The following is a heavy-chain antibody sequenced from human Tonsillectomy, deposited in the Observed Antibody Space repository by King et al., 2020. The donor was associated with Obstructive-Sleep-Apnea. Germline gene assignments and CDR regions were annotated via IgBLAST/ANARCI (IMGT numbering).Heavy chain of an antibody. Sequence: VQLVESGGGVVQPGRSLRLSCAASGFTFSSYAMHWVRQAPGKGLEWVAVISYDGSNKYYADSVKGRFTISRDNSKKTLYLQMNSLRAEDTAVCYCARGEYCSSTSCYGDDTFDIWGQGTMVTVSS. CDR3: ARGEYCSSTSCYGDDTFDI. J-gene: IGHJ3*02. D-gene: IGHD2-2*01. CDR2: ISYDGSNK. V-gene: IGHV3-30*04. CDR1: GFTFSSYA.